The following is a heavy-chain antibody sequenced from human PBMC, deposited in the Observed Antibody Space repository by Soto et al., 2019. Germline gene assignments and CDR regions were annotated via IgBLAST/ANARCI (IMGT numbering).Heavy chain of an antibody. CDR3: AKDGGANWGSYGAFDI. CDR1: GFTFSSYG. Sequence: VGSLRLSCAASGFTFSSYGMHWVRQAPGKGLEWVAVISYDGSNKYYADSVKGRFTISRDNSKNTLYLQMNSLRAEDTAVYYCAKDGGANWGSYGAFDIWGQGTMVTVSS. D-gene: IGHD7-27*01. CDR2: ISYDGSNK. V-gene: IGHV3-30*18. J-gene: IGHJ3*02.